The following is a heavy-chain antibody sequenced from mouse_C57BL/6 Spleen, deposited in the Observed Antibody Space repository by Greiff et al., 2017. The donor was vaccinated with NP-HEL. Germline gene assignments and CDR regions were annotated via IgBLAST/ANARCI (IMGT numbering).Heavy chain of an antibody. D-gene: IGHD3-1*01. CDR1: GYTFTDYY. CDR2: IYPGSGNT. V-gene: IGHV1-76*01. J-gene: IGHJ2*01. CDR3: ARSGPLDY. Sequence: VQLQESGAELVRPGASVKLSCKASGYTFTDYYINWVKQRPGQGLEWIARIYPGSGNTYYTEKFKGKATLTAEKSSSTAYMQLSSLTSEDSAVYFCARSGPLDYWGQGTTLTVSS.